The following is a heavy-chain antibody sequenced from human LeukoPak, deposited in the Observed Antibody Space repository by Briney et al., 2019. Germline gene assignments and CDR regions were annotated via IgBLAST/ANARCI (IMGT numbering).Heavy chain of an antibody. CDR2: IYHIGKT. J-gene: IGHJ4*02. CDR3: ARGAGAFGSSSYHFDY. V-gene: IGHV4-38-2*01. Sequence: SETLSLTCAVSNSSISSGYFWGWIRPSPGKGLEWAGSIYHIGKTYYNPSLRSRLIISVDTSKNQLSLSLNSLTAADSALYYCARGAGAFGSSSYHFDYWGQGILVTVSS. D-gene: IGHD6-6*01. CDR1: NSSISSGYF.